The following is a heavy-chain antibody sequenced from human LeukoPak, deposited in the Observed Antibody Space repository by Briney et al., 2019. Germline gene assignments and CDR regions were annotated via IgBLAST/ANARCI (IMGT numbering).Heavy chain of an antibody. Sequence: GGSLRLSCEASGFIFSTYGMHWVRQAPGKGLEWVAVIWYDGSNKYYVDSVKGRFTISRDNSKNTLYLQMSSLRAEDTAVYYCVREKSGYTNGWYLFDYWGQGTLVTVSS. V-gene: IGHV3-33*01. CDR2: IWYDGSNK. CDR1: GFIFSTYG. J-gene: IGHJ4*02. D-gene: IGHD6-19*01. CDR3: VREKSGYTNGWYLFDY.